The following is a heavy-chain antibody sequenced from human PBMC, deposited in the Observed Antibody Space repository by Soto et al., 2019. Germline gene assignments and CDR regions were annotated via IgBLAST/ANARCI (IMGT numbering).Heavy chain of an antibody. Sequence: PGGSLRLSCSGSGFPFSNAWINWVCHVPGKGLEWVGRIKSRALGGTTDFAAHIRGRFAITRDDSRNVAYMQMNSLHTEDTAIYYCTTESYSSMVVIRFDFWGHGSLVTVSS. CDR3: TTESYSSMVVIRFDF. J-gene: IGHJ4*01. CDR1: GFPFSNAW. D-gene: IGHD2-15*01. V-gene: IGHV3-15*07. CDR2: IKSRALGGTT.